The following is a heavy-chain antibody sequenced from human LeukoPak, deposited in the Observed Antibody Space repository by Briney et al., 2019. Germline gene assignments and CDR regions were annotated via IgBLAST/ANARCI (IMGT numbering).Heavy chain of an antibody. Sequence: QSGGSLRLSCTASGFTFSIFGMHWVRQAPGKGLEWVAFRRYDGTNKYYADSVKGRFTISRDNSKNTLYLLMNSLRAEDTAVYYCAKEKKYYYDGSGYPGYDYWGQGTLVTVSS. CDR2: RRYDGTNK. CDR1: GFTFSIFG. J-gene: IGHJ4*02. CDR3: AKEKKYYYDGSGYPGYDY. D-gene: IGHD3-22*01. V-gene: IGHV3-30*02.